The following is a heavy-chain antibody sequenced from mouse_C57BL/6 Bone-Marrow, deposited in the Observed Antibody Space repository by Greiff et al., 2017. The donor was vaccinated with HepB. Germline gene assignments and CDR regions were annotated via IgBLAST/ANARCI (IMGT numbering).Heavy chain of an antibody. Sequence: QVQLQQFGAELARPGASVKLSCKASGYTFTSYGISWVKQRTGQGLEWIGEIYPRSGNTYYNEKFKGKATLTADKSSSTAYMELRSLTSEDSAVYFCARDPTVVADYWGQGTTLTVSS. D-gene: IGHD1-1*01. CDR2: IYPRSGNT. V-gene: IGHV1-81*01. J-gene: IGHJ2*01. CDR1: GYTFTSYG. CDR3: ARDPTVVADY.